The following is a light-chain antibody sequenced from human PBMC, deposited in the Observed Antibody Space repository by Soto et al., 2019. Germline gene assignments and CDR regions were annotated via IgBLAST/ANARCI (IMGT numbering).Light chain of an antibody. CDR2: DVN. CDR3: TSCTTSTTII. Sequence: QSALTQPASVSGSPGQSITISCTGTSSDIGAYNFVSWYQQHPGKAPKLMLYDVNIRPSGVSNRFSGSKSGNTAALTISGLQAEDEDDYYCTSCTTSTTIIFGGGTQLTVL. J-gene: IGLJ2*01. CDR1: SSDIGAYNF. V-gene: IGLV2-14*03.